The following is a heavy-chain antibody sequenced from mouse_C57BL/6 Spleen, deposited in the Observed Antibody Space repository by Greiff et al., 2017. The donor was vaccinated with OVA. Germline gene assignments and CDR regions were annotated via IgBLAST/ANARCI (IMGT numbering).Heavy chain of an antibody. CDR2: INPGSGGT. CDR3: ARDRPFDY. J-gene: IGHJ2*01. V-gene: IGHV1-54*01. Sequence: VQVVESGAELVRPGTSVKVSCKASGYAFTNYLIEWVKQRPGQGLEWIGVINPGSGGTNYNEKFKGKATLTADKSSSTAYMQLSSLTSEDSAVYFCARDRPFDYWGQGTTLTVSS. D-gene: IGHD3-2*01. CDR1: GYAFTNYL.